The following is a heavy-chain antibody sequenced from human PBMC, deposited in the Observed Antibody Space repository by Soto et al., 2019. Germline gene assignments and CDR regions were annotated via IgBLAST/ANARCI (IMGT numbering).Heavy chain of an antibody. CDR3: ARDLFEYSPYDFDY. D-gene: IGHD3-10*02. V-gene: IGHV3-23*01. CDR1: GFIFRNYA. Sequence: EVQLLESGGDLVQPGGSLTLSCAASGFIFRNYAMAWVRQAPGKGLEWVSEISGTGSRTYYAESVKGRFTISRDNAKNTVYLQMNSLRAEDTDVYYCARDLFEYSPYDFDYWGQGTVVTVSS. CDR2: ISGTGSRT. J-gene: IGHJ4*02.